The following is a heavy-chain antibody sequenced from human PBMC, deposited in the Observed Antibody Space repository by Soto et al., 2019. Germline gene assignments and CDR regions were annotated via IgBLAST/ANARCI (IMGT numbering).Heavy chain of an antibody. V-gene: IGHV3-23*01. CDR1: GFRFSSKA. CDR3: SKETGFQFGNGGASGFQY. Sequence: EVQLLESGGGLVQPGGSLRLSCAASGFRFSSKAMSWVRQAPGKGLEWVSIISGSGSSTYYTDSLKGRLTISRDNSKNLVYLEMNYLRAEDTAVSYCSKETGFQFGNGGASGFQYWGQGSLVSVSS. CDR2: ISGSGSST. D-gene: IGHD3-10*01. J-gene: IGHJ4*02.